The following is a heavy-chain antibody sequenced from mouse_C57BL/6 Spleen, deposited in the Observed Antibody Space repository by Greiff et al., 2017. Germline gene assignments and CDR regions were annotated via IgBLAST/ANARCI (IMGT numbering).Heavy chain of an antibody. J-gene: IGHJ3*01. Sequence: EVQLVESGGGLVKPGGSLKLSCAASGFTFSDYGMHWVRQAPEKGLEWVAYISSGSSTIYYADTVKGRFTISRDNAKNTLFLQMTSLRSEDTAMYYCARSLYDYPFAYWGQGTLVTVSA. V-gene: IGHV5-17*01. CDR3: ARSLYDYPFAY. CDR1: GFTFSDYG. CDR2: ISSGSSTI. D-gene: IGHD2-4*01.